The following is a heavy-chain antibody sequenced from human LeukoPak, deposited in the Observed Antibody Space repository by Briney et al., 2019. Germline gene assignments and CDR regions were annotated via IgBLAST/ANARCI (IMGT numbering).Heavy chain of an antibody. D-gene: IGHD2-2*01. CDR2: IKQDGSEK. CDR1: GYIFSTYW. Sequence: GGSLRLSCVGSGYIFSTYWMNWVRQAPGKGLEWVANIKQDGSEKYHVDSVKGRFTISRDNAKNSLYLQMDSLRVEDTAVYYCARGRECSGTGCYLPGIYWGQGFLVTVSS. J-gene: IGHJ4*02. V-gene: IGHV3-7*01. CDR3: ARGRECSGTGCYLPGIY.